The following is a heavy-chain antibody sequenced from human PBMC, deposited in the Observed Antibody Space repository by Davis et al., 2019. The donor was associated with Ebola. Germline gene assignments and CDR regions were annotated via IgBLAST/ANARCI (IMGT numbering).Heavy chain of an antibody. J-gene: IGHJ4*02. CDR1: GFTFSSYA. CDR2: ISGSGENT. Sequence: GESLKISCAASGFTFSSYAMSWVRQAPGKGLEWVSGISGSGENTYYADSVKGQFTISRDNSKNTLYLQMNSLRPEDTAVYYCAKKGNSGRIDYWGQGTLVTVSS. CDR3: AKKGNSGRIDY. V-gene: IGHV3-23*01. D-gene: IGHD6-19*01.